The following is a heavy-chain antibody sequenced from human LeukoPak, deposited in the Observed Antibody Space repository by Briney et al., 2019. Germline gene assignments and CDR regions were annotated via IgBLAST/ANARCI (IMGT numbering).Heavy chain of an antibody. CDR2: IGGSDGST. Sequence: GRSLRLSCAASGFTFSGYAMSWVRQAPGKGLEWVPAIGGSDGSTYYADSVKGRFTISRDNSKNTLYLQMNSLRAEDTAVHYCARLMRLLLGYFDYWGQGTLVTVSS. D-gene: IGHD2-21*02. V-gene: IGHV3-23*01. CDR3: ARLMRLLLGYFDY. CDR1: GFTFSGYA. J-gene: IGHJ4*02.